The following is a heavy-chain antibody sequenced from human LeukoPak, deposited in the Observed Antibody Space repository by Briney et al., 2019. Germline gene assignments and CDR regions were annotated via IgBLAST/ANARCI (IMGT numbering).Heavy chain of an antibody. D-gene: IGHD6-6*01. CDR1: GGSISSSGYY. CDR2: IYYSGTT. Sequence: KPSETLSLTCTVSGGSISSSGYYWGWIRQPPGKGLEWIGSIYYSGTTYYNPSLKSRVTVSVDTSKSQFSLKLSSVTAADTAVYYCATRPDVLAAGPGWFDSWGQGTLVTVSS. J-gene: IGHJ5*01. V-gene: IGHV4-39*07. CDR3: ATRPDVLAAGPGWFDS.